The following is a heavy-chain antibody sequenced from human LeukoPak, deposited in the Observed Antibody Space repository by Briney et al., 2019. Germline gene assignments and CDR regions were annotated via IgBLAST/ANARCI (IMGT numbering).Heavy chain of an antibody. V-gene: IGHV3-48*01. Sequence: GGSLRLSCAASGFTFSSYSMNWVRQPPGKGLEWVSNIGTSSSTIYYADSVKGRFTISRDNAKNSLYLQMNSLRADDTAVYYCARFAAGGSYYYYMDVWGKGTTVTVSS. CDR2: IGTSSSTI. J-gene: IGHJ6*03. CDR1: GFTFSSYS. CDR3: ARFAAGGSYYYYMDV. D-gene: IGHD6-25*01.